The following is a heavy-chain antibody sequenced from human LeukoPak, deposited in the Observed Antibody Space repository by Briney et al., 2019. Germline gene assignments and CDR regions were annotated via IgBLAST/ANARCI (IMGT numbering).Heavy chain of an antibody. CDR3: TRGRESSSTSFDY. V-gene: IGHV3-21*01. Sequence: GXXLRLSCAASGFTFGSYSMNWVRQAPGKGLEWVSSISSSSSNIYYADSVKGRFTIYRDKAKNSLYLQMNSLRAEDTAVYYCTRGRESSSTSFDYWGQGTLVTVSS. CDR2: ISSSSSNI. D-gene: IGHD2-2*01. J-gene: IGHJ4*02. CDR1: GFTFGSYS.